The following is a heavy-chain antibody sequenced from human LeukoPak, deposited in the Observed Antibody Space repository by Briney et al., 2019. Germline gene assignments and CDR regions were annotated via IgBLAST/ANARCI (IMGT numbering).Heavy chain of an antibody. D-gene: IGHD1-26*01. CDR2: ISGSGGST. V-gene: IGHV3-23*01. Sequence: PGGSLRLSCAASGFTFSSYAMSWVRQAPGKGLEWVLAISGSGGSTYYADSVKGRFTISRDNSKNTLYLQMNSLRAEDTAVYYCAKASGIVGASDAFDIWGQGTMVTVSS. CDR3: AKASGIVGASDAFDI. J-gene: IGHJ3*02. CDR1: GFTFSSYA.